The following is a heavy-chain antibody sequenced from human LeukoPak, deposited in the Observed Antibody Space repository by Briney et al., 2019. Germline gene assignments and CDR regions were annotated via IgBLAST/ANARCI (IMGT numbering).Heavy chain of an antibody. CDR2: SNIYTPNT. CDR3: ARGRIAKIVVVHSFHYGMDV. D-gene: IGHD3-22*01. V-gene: IGHV4-34*01. Sequence: PSETLSLTCDVFGGSFTDYFWTWIRQSPGRGRKGTGESNIYTPNTNYNPSLNSRVSISLEKSKNQFSLELRSVTAADTAVYYCARGRIAKIVVVHSFHYGMDVWGQGTTVTVSS. J-gene: IGHJ6*02. CDR1: GGSFTDYF.